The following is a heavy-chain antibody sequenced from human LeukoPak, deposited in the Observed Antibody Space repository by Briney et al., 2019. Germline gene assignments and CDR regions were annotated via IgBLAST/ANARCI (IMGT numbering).Heavy chain of an antibody. CDR1: GGSISSYY. CDR2: IYYSGST. V-gene: IGHV4-59*01. Sequence: SETLSLTCTVSGGSISSYYWSWIRQPPGKGLEWIGYIYYSGSTNYNPSLKSRVTISVDTSKNQFSLKLSSVTAADTAVYYCARGWLEQLFDSWGQGTLVTVSS. CDR3: ARGWLEQLFDS. J-gene: IGHJ4*02. D-gene: IGHD5-24*01.